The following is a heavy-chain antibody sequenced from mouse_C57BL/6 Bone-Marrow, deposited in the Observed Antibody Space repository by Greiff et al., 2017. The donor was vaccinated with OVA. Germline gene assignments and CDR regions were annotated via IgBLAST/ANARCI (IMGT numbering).Heavy chain of an antibody. J-gene: IGHJ4*01. D-gene: IGHD2-4*01. Sequence: QVQLQQPGAELVKPGASVKVSCKASGYTFTSYWMHWVKQRPGQGLEWIGRIHPSDSDTNYNQKFKGKATLTVDKSSSTAYMQLRSLTSEDSAVYYCAIGGTYDYDSSMDYWGQGTSVTVSS. CDR1: GYTFTSYW. V-gene: IGHV1-74*01. CDR3: AIGGTYDYDSSMDY. CDR2: IHPSDSDT.